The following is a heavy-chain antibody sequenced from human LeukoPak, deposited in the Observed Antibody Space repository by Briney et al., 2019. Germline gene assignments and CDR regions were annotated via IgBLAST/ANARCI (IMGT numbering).Heavy chain of an antibody. Sequence: GGSLRLSCAASGFTFSSYWMSWVRQAPGKGLEWVANIKQDGSEKYYVDSVKGRFTISRDNAKNSLYLQMNSLRAEDTAVYYCATLPLMITFGGVIVMEDYWGQGTLVTVSP. CDR1: GFTFSSYW. J-gene: IGHJ4*02. CDR3: ATLPLMITFGGVIVMEDY. D-gene: IGHD3-16*02. CDR2: IKQDGSEK. V-gene: IGHV3-7*01.